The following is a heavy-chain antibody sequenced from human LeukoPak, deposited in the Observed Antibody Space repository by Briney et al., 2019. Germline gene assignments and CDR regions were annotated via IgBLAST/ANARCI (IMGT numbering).Heavy chain of an antibody. D-gene: IGHD3-10*01. CDR1: GGSISSSGYY. CDR2: IYYSGST. J-gene: IGHJ6*03. CDR3: AKTQTRVV. V-gene: IGHV4-39*01. Sequence: SETLSLTCTVSGGSISSSGYYWGWIRQPPGKGLEWIGSIYYSGSTFYNPSLKSRVTISVDTSKNQFSLKLSSVTATDTAVYYCAKTQTRVVWGKGTTVTVSS.